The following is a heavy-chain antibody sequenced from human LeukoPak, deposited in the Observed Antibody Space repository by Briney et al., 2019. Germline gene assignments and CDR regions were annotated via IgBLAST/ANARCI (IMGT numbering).Heavy chain of an antibody. J-gene: IGHJ4*02. CDR2: IHYGGST. CDR1: GGSINTYY. D-gene: IGHD6-13*01. V-gene: IGHV4-59*08. Sequence: SETLSLTCTVSGGSINTYYWSWIRQPPGKGLEWIAHIHYGGSTHYNPSLKSRVTISVDTSKNQFSLKVNSVTAADTAFYYCARHFSSWPHYFDNWGQGTLVTVSS. CDR3: ARHFSSWPHYFDN.